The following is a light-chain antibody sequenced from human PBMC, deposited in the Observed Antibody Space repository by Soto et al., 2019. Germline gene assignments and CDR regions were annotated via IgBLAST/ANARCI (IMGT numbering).Light chain of an antibody. Sequence: DMKMTQSPSSLSASVGNRVTFTCTASQSISGKLAWYQQKPGKAPKLLIYDASSLEIGVPSRFSGSGSGTEFTLTISSLQPDDFATYYCQQYNSFLSFGGGTKVDI. J-gene: IGKJ4*01. CDR3: QQYNSFLS. CDR2: DAS. CDR1: QSISGK. V-gene: IGKV1-5*01.